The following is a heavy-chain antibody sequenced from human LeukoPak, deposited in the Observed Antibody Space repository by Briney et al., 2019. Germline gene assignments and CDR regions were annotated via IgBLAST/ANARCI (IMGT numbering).Heavy chain of an antibody. CDR2: VNTRRGGT. V-gene: IGHV1-2*02. CDR1: RYTLTGYY. Sequence: ASVNVSRKASRYTLTGYYMHWVRQAPGQGLEGMGVVNTRRGGTNYAPKLQGRATMTRDTSSSTVYIELSRLRSDGPAVYYGARDKLTGTTMGYWGQGTLVTVSS. J-gene: IGHJ4*02. D-gene: IGHD1-7*01. CDR3: ARDKLTGTTMGY.